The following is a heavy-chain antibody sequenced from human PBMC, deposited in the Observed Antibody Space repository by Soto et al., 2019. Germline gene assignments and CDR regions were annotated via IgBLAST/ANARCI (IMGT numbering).Heavy chain of an antibody. D-gene: IGHD6-13*01. CDR3: AKDQRAGTPYAFDI. CDR2: IIPILGIA. V-gene: IGHV1-69*04. J-gene: IGHJ3*02. CDR1: GGTFSSYT. Sequence: SLKVSCKASGGTFSSYTISWVRQAPGQGLEWMGRIIPILGIANYAQKFQGRVTITADKSTSTAYMELSSLRSEDTAVYYCAKDQRAGTPYAFDIWGQGTMVTVS.